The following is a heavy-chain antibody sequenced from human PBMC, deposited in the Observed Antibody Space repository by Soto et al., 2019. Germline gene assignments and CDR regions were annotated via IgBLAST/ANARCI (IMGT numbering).Heavy chain of an antibody. CDR2: IKSKTDGGTT. Sequence: GGSLRLSCAASGFTFSNAWMNWARQAPGKGLEWVGRIKSKTDGGTTDYAAPVKGRFTISRDDSKNTLYLQMNSLKTEDTAVYYCTTLPSRWSGYGIDVWGQGTTVTVSS. CDR3: TTLPSRWSGYGIDV. CDR1: GFTFSNAW. J-gene: IGHJ6*02. V-gene: IGHV3-15*07. D-gene: IGHD3-3*01.